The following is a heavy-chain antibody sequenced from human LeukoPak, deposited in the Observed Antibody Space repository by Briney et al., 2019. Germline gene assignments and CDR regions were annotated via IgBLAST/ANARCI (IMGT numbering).Heavy chain of an antibody. CDR3: VARAGYSSGWYDFDY. V-gene: IGHV1-2*02. CDR2: INPNSGGT. CDR1: GYTFTGYY. J-gene: IGHJ4*02. D-gene: IGHD6-19*01. Sequence: ASVKVSCKASGYTFTGYYMHWVRQVPGQGLEWMGWINPNSGGTNYAQKFQGRVTMTRDTSISTAYMELSRLRPDDTAVYYCVARAGYSSGWYDFDYWGQGTLVTASS.